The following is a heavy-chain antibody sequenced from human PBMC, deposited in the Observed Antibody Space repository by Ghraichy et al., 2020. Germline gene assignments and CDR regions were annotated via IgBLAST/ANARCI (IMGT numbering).Heavy chain of an antibody. CDR1: GFTFSNYW. CDR3: AREYGSGGRCFFGPGGSHIDD. V-gene: IGHV3-74*01. Sequence: GGSLRLSCAASGFTFSNYWIHWVRQPPGKGLVWVSRINSGGSSTTYAGSVKGRLTISRDNAKNTLYLQMNSLRAEDTAVYYCAREYGSGGRCFFGPGGSHIDDWGQGTLVTVSS. J-gene: IGHJ4*02. D-gene: IGHD2-15*01. CDR2: INSGGSST.